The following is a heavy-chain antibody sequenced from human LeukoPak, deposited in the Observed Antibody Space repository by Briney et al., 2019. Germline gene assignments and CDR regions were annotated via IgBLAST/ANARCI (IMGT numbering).Heavy chain of an antibody. CDR2: ISYSGST. Sequence: SETLSLTCTVSGDSVSSGSYYWSWIRQPPGKGLDWIGYISYSGSTYYNPSLKSRVTISVDASKNQFSLKLRSVTAADTAVYYCARIRVLRFLEWLDWFDPWGQGTLVTVSS. D-gene: IGHD3-3*01. J-gene: IGHJ5*02. V-gene: IGHV4-61*01. CDR1: GDSVSSGSYY. CDR3: ARIRVLRFLEWLDWFDP.